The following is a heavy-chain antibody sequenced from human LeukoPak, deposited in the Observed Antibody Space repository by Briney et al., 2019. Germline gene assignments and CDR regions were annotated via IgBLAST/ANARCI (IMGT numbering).Heavy chain of an antibody. CDR1: GYTFTGYY. D-gene: IGHD6-6*01. CDR2: INPNSGGT. CDR3: AQSPSSLSPFDY. J-gene: IGHJ4*02. Sequence: ASVKVSCKASGYTFTGYYMHWERQAPGQGLEWMGRINPNSGGTNYAQKFQGRVTMTRDTSISTAYMELSRLRSDDTAVYYCAQSPSSLSPFDYWGQGTLVTVSS. V-gene: IGHV1-2*06.